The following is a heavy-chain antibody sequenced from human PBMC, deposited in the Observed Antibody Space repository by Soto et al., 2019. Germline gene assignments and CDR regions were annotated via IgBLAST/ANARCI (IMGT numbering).Heavy chain of an antibody. CDR2: ISDIGDNT. J-gene: IGHJ4*02. Sequence: GGSLRLSCVASGFTFSAYGMSWVRQAPGKGLQWVSSISDIGDNTYYADSVKGGFTTPRDIPKNPLYRKMHSLRADDPAVYYWAKDPPRFVRIPHPTAPGFDFGGQGTLVTVSS. D-gene: IGHD3-10*02. CDR3: AKDPPRFVRIPHPTAPGFDF. CDR1: GFTFSAYG. V-gene: IGHV3-23*01.